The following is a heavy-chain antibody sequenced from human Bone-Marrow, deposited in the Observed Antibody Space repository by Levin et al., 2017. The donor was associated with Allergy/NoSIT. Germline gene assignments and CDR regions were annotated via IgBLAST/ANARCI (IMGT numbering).Heavy chain of an antibody. CDR3: AHRAWGYGDAGWKAFDI. CDR2: IYWDDDK. Sequence: ESGPTLVKPTQTLTLTCTFSGFSLSTSGVGVGWIRQPPGKALEWLALIYWDDDKRYSPSLKSRLTITKDTSKNQVVLTMTNMDPVDTATYYCAHRAWGYGDAGWKAFDIWGQGTMVTVSS. CDR1: GFSLSTSGVG. D-gene: IGHD4-17*01. V-gene: IGHV2-5*02. J-gene: IGHJ3*02.